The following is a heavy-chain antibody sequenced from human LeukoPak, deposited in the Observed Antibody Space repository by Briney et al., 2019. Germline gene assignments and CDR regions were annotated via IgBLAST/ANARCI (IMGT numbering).Heavy chain of an antibody. J-gene: IGHJ4*02. V-gene: IGHV3-7*03. CDR2: IKPDGSEK. CDR3: TREEWFHFDY. CDR1: GLMFRDYW. Sequence: GGSRRLSCVVSGLMFRDYWMTWVRQTPGKGPEWVATIKPDGSEKYYMDSVEGRLTVSRDNAKNSLYLQMNSLRAEDTAVYYCTREEWFHFDYWGQGVLVTVSS. D-gene: IGHD3-3*01.